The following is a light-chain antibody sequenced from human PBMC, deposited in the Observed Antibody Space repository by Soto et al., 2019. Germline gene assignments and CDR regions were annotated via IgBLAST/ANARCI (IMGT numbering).Light chain of an antibody. CDR1: QAIXND. V-gene: IGKV1-17*01. Sequence: IQVTHCPTSLSASVGDRVTIACRARQAIXNDLAWDQQKPAKAPKGLXDDASSLQRGGPSRLSGSGSGTEFTLTISSLHPEDSATYYCLQHQTDPRTFGQGTKVDIK. CDR2: DAS. CDR3: LQHQTDPRT. J-gene: IGKJ1*01.